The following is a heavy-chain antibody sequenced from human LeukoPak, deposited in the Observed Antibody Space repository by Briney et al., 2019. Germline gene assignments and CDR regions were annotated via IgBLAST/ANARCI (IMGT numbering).Heavy chain of an antibody. Sequence: SETLSLTCAVYGGSFSGYYWSWIRQPPGKGLEWNGEINHRGSTNYNPALKSRVTISVDTSNNQFSLKLSSVTAADTAVYYCARGRVVFRPWGQGTLVTVSS. CDR1: GGSFSGYY. CDR2: INHRGST. D-gene: IGHD3-16*01. CDR3: ARGRVVFRP. V-gene: IGHV4-34*01. J-gene: IGHJ5*02.